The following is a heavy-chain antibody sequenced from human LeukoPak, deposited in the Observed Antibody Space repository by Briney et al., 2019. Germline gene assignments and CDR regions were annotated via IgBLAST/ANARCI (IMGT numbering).Heavy chain of an antibody. D-gene: IGHD5-18*01. CDR3: ARGMTASAFDY. V-gene: IGHV3-9*01. Sequence: PGGSLRLSCTVSGFTFDDYAMHWVRHTPGKGLEWVAGITWNRDNIGYGDSVKGRFTVSRDNAKNSSYLQINSLRADDTALYYCARGMTASAFDYWGQGTPVTASS. CDR1: GFTFDDYA. J-gene: IGHJ4*02. CDR2: ITWNRDNI.